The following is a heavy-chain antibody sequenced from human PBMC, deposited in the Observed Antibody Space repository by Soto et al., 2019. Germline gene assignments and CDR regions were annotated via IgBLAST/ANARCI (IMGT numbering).Heavy chain of an antibody. Sequence: GGSLRLSCAASGSSSRDYYMSWIRQSPGKGLEWLSYITSSSSYTHYADSVKGRFTISRDNAKNSLYLQMNSLRAEDTAVYYCTGGQDNLAVNFDYWGQGT. CDR1: GSSSRDYY. CDR2: ITSSSSYT. D-gene: IGHD1-1*01. V-gene: IGHV3-11*03. CDR3: TGGQDNLAVNFDY. J-gene: IGHJ4*02.